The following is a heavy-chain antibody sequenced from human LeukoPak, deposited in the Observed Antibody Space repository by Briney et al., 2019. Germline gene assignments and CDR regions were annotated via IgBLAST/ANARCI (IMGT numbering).Heavy chain of an antibody. CDR1: GFTFDDYT. Sequence: HPGGSLRLSCAASGFTFDDYTMHWVRQAPGKGLEWVSAISGSGSTTYYADSVKGRFTISRDNSKNTLFLQMNSLTAEDTAIYSCARPRLEYCSGGSCFDAFDIWGQGTMVTVSS. CDR2: ISGSGSTT. CDR3: ARPRLEYCSGGSCFDAFDI. J-gene: IGHJ3*02. D-gene: IGHD2-15*01. V-gene: IGHV3-23*01.